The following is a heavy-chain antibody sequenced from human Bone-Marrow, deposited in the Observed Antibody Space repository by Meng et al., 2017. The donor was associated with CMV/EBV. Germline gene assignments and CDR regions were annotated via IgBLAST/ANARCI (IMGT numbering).Heavy chain of an antibody. CDR3: ARDGGLPDAFDI. J-gene: IGHJ3*02. D-gene: IGHD3-3*01. CDR1: GFTFSSYA. CDR2: IWYDGSNK. V-gene: IGHV3-33*08. Sequence: GESLKISCAASGFTFSSYAMHWVRQAPGKGLEWVAVIWYDGSNKYYADSVKGRFTISRDNSKNTLYLQMNSLRAEDTAVYYCARDGGLPDAFDIWGQGTMVTVSS.